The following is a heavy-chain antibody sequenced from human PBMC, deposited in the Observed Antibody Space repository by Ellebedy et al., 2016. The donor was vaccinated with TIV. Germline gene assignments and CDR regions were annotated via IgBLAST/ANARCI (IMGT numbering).Heavy chain of an antibody. V-gene: IGHV3-23*01. CDR1: GFTFSSYA. CDR2: ISNTGSRT. D-gene: IGHD6-13*01. Sequence: PGGSLRLSCAASGFTFSSYAMSWVRQAPGKGLEWVSTISNTGSRTYYADSVEGRFIISRDDSKKTLYLKMDSLRAEDTAVYYCAKTDGGTWYLQKWGRGTVVSVSS. CDR3: AKTDGGTWYLQK. J-gene: IGHJ1*01.